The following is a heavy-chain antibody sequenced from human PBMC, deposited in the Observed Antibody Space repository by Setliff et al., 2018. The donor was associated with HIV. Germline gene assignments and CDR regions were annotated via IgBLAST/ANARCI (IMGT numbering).Heavy chain of an antibody. V-gene: IGHV3-23*01. CDR1: GFTFSNYA. Sequence: GGSLRLSCAASGFTFSNYAMNWVRQAPGKGPEWVSGISGSGGSTYYVDSVKGRFTISRDNSKNTLYLQMNSLGAADTAVYYCAKNIAGVCYSGLDYWGQG. D-gene: IGHD2-15*01. CDR2: ISGSGGST. J-gene: IGHJ4*02. CDR3: AKNIAGVCYSGLDY.